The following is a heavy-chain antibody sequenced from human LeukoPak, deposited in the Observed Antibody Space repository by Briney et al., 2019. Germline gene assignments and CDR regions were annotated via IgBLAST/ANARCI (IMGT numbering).Heavy chain of an antibody. CDR1: GYTFTSYG. J-gene: IGHJ5*02. Sequence: GASVKVSCKASGYTFTSYGISWVRQAPGQGLEWMGWISAYNGNTNYAQKFQGRVTMTRDTSISTAYMELSRLRSDDTAVYYCARDIATAGSWFDPWGQGTLVTVSS. CDR3: ARDIATAGSWFDP. D-gene: IGHD6-13*01. CDR2: ISAYNGNT. V-gene: IGHV1-18*01.